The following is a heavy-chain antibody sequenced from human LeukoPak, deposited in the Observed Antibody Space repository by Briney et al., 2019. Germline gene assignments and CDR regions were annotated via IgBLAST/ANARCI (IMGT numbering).Heavy chain of an antibody. CDR3: ARLLVYNSGGEAFDH. CDR2: INSDGINT. V-gene: IGHV3-74*01. D-gene: IGHD1-20*01. CDR1: GFTFSNYW. Sequence: GGSLRLSCAASGFTFSNYWMHWVRQAPGKGLVWVSRINSDGINTSYADSVKGRFTISRDNAKNSLYLQMNSLRAEDTAVYYCARLLVYNSGGEAFDHWGQGTLVTVSS. J-gene: IGHJ4*02.